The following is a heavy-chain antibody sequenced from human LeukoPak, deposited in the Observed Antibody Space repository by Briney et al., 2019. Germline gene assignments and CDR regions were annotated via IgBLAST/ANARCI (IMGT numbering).Heavy chain of an antibody. CDR3: ASRIMITFGGVPVPS. CDR1: GYTFTSYD. J-gene: IGHJ5*02. Sequence: ASVKVSCTASGYTFTSYDINWVRQATGQGLEWMGWMNPNSGNTGYAQKFQGRVTMTRNTSISTAYMELSSLRSEDTAVYYCASRIMITFGGVPVPSWGQGTLVTVSS. CDR2: MNPNSGNT. V-gene: IGHV1-8*01. D-gene: IGHD3-16*01.